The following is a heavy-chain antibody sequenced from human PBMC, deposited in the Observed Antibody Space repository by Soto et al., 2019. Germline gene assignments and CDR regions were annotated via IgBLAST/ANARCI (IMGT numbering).Heavy chain of an antibody. CDR2: IYYSGST. V-gene: IGHV4-30-4*01. Sequence: SETLSLTCTVSGGSISSGDYYWSWIRQPPGKGLEWIGYIYYSGSTYYSPSLKSRVTISVDTSKNQFSLKLSSVTAADTAVYYCARGRPDGARLDPWGQGTQVT. J-gene: IGHJ5*02. D-gene: IGHD6-6*01. CDR3: ARGRPDGARLDP. CDR1: GGSISSGDYY.